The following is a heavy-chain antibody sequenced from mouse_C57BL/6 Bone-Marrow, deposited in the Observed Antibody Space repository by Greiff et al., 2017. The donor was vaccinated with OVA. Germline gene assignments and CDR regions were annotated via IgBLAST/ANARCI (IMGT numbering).Heavy chain of an antibody. D-gene: IGHD2-4*01. Sequence: VNVVESGPGLVAPSQSLSITCTVSGFSLTSYGVSWVRQPPGKGLEWLGVIWGDGSTNYHSALISRLSISQDNSKIQVFLKLNSRQTDDTATYYCATYDDYDAHRFAYWGQGTRVTVSA. J-gene: IGHJ3*01. V-gene: IGHV2-3*01. CDR2: IWGDGST. CDR3: ATYDDYDAHRFAY. CDR1: GFSLTSYG.